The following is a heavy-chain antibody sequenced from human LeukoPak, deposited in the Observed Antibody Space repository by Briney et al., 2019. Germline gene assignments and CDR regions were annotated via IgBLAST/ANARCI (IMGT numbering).Heavy chain of an antibody. D-gene: IGHD3-10*01. Sequence: SETLSLTCTVSGGSISSSTYYWGWLRQPPGKGLEWIGSIYYSGRTYYNPSPKRRATISVDTSKNQFTLKLSSVTAADTAVYYCARGRGEGRGISMVRGVRAPSYNWFDPWGHGTLVTVSS. CDR2: IYYSGRT. J-gene: IGHJ5*02. CDR1: GGSISSSTYY. CDR3: ARGRGEGRGISMVRGVRAPSYNWFDP. V-gene: IGHV4-39*06.